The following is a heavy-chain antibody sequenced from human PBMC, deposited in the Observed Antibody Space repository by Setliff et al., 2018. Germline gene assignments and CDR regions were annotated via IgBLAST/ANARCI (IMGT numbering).Heavy chain of an antibody. CDR3: SISRTTAVKGGVFAV. V-gene: IGHV4-31*03. D-gene: IGHD6-19*01. CDR2: IYYSGST. J-gene: IGHJ2*01. CDR1: GASITSEAYY. Sequence: SETLSLTCIVSGASITSEAYYWSWIRQYPGKGLEWIGYIYYSGSTYYNPSLQSRVTVSLDSSKNHFSLELTSGTAADTAEYFCSISRTTAVKGGVFAVWGRGTLVTVSS.